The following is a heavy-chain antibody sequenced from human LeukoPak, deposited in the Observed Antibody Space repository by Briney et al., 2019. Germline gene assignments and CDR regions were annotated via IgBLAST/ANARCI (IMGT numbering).Heavy chain of an antibody. V-gene: IGHV5-51*01. J-gene: IGHJ4*02. Sequence: GESLQTSCKGSGYSFTSYWIGWVRQMSGKGLEWMGIIYPGDCDTRYSPSFQGQVTISADKSISTAYLQWSSLKASDTAMYYCARPGQLGEYTPYYFDYWGQGVLVTVSS. CDR2: IYPGDCDT. CDR1: GYSFTSYW. CDR3: ARPGQLGEYTPYYFDY. D-gene: IGHD3-16*01.